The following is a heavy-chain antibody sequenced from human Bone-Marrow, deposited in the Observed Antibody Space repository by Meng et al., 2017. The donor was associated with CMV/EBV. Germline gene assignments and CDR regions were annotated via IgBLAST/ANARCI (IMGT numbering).Heavy chain of an antibody. V-gene: IGHV3-30*02. D-gene: IGHD3-3*01. J-gene: IGHJ6*02. CDR2: IRYDGSNK. Sequence: GESLKISCAASGFTFSSYGMHWVRQAPGKGLEWVAFIRYDGSNKYYADSVKGRFTISRDNSKNTLYLQMNSLRAEDTAVYYCAKIGPLMSYDFWSGYRYGYYGMDVWGQGPRVTVSS. CDR1: GFTFSSYG. CDR3: AKIGPLMSYDFWSGYRYGYYGMDV.